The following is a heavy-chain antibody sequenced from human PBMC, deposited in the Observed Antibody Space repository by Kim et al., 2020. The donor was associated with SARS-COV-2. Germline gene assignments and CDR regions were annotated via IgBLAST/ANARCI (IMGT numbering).Heavy chain of an antibody. CDR1: GGPISSYY. V-gene: IGHV4-59*01. CDR2: IYYSGST. D-gene: IGHD3-9*01. Sequence: SETLSLTCTVSGGPISSYYWSWIRQPPGKGLEWIGYIYYSGSTNYNPSLKSRVTISVDTSKNQFSLKLSSVTAADTAVYYCARDSPDYDILTGYYEDAFDIWGQGTMVTVSS. J-gene: IGHJ3*02. CDR3: ARDSPDYDILTGYYEDAFDI.